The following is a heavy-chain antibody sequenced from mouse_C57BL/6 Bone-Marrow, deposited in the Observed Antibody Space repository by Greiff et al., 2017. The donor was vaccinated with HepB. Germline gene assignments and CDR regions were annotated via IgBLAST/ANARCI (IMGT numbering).Heavy chain of an antibody. Sequence: VMLVESGPGLVQPSQSLSITCTVSGFSLTSYGVHWVRQSPGKGLEWLGVIWSGGRTDYNAAFISRLSISKDNSKSQVFFKMNSLQADDTSIYYCARIRGYFDVWGTGITVTVSS. CDR3: ARIRGYFDV. J-gene: IGHJ1*03. CDR1: GFSLTSYG. V-gene: IGHV2-2*01. CDR2: IWSGGRT.